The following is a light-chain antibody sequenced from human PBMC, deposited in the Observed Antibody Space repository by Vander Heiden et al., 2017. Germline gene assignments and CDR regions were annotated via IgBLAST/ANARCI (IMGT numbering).Light chain of an antibody. CDR1: QSISTN. Sequence: EIVLTQSPATLSVSPGERATLPCRASQSISTNVAWYQQKPGQAPRLLIYGASNRATGVPARFRGSGSGTEFTLTITSLQSEDFAVYYCQQFNKWPPWTFGQGTKVEIK. CDR3: QQFNKWPPWT. V-gene: IGKV3-15*01. CDR2: GAS. J-gene: IGKJ1*01.